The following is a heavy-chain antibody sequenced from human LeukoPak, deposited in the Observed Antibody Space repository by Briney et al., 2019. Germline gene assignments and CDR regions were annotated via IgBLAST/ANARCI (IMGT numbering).Heavy chain of an antibody. Sequence: ASVKVSCKASGYTFTSYGISWVRQAPGQGREWMGWISAYNGNTNYAQKLQGRVTMTTDTSTSTAYMELRSLRSDDTAVYYCARDLKGAGTPTFAIFDYWGQGTLVTVSS. CDR1: GYTFTSYG. V-gene: IGHV1-18*01. J-gene: IGHJ4*02. D-gene: IGHD6-13*01. CDR3: ARDLKGAGTPTFAIFDY. CDR2: ISAYNGNT.